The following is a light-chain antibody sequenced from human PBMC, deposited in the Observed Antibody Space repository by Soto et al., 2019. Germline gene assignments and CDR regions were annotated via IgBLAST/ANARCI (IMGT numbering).Light chain of an antibody. CDR2: GAS. V-gene: IGKV3-20*01. Sequence: EIVLTQSPGTLSLSPGERATLSCRASQSVSSNYLAWYQQKAGQGPRLLIYGASSRATGVPDRFRGSGSGTDFTLTISRLEPEDFAVYYCQQYDNSPRFTFGPGTKVDFK. CDR1: QSVSSNY. CDR3: QQYDNSPRFT. J-gene: IGKJ3*01.